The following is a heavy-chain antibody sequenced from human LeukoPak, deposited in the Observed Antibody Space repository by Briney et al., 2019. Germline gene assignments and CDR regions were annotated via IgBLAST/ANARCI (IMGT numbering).Heavy chain of an antibody. D-gene: IGHD6-19*01. Sequence: SQTLSLTCVVSGDSVSSKNGAWNWIRQSPSRGLEWLGRTYYRSKWYNDYAESMEGRMTISQDTSKNQYSLHLNSVTPDDTAVYYCARDYGTTGWHTFDYWGQGTLVTVSS. CDR1: GDSVSSKNGA. CDR2: TYYRSKWYN. V-gene: IGHV6-1*01. J-gene: IGHJ4*02. CDR3: ARDYGTTGWHTFDY.